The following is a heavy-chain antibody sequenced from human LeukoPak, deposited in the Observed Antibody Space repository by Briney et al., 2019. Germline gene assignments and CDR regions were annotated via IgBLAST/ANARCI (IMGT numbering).Heavy chain of an antibody. J-gene: IGHJ1*01. D-gene: IGHD3-22*01. Sequence: SQTLSLTCAVSGGSISSGGYSWSWIRQPPGKGLEWIGYIYHSGSTYYNPSLKSRVTISVDRSKNQFSLKLSSVTAADTAVYYCARDRSNQDSSLSYWSQGTLVTVSS. V-gene: IGHV4-30-2*01. CDR3: ARDRSNQDSSLSY. CDR1: GGSISSGGYS. CDR2: IYHSGST.